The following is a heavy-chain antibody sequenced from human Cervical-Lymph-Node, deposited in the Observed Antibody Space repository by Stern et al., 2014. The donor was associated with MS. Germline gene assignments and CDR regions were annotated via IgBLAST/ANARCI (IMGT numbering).Heavy chain of an antibody. CDR2: IRSSGRTI. CDR3: ARDSPSWGWCFDY. Sequence: VQLVESGGGLVKPGGSLRLSCAASGFTFSDYYMSWIRQAPGKGLEWVSYIRSSGRTIYYADSVKGRFPISRDNAKNSLYLQMNSLRAEDTAVYYCARDSPSWGWCFDYWGQGTLVTVSS. D-gene: IGHD6-19*01. J-gene: IGHJ4*02. CDR1: GFTFSDYY. V-gene: IGHV3-11*01.